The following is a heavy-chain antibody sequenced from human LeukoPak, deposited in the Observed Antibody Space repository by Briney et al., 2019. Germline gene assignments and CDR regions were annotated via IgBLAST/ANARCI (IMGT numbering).Heavy chain of an antibody. CDR1: GFTFSTYA. V-gene: IGHV3-23*01. D-gene: IGHD3-22*01. CDR3: AKDPTTYYDTSGYGRYNWFDP. Sequence: GGSLRLSCAASGFTFSTYAMRWVRQAPGKGLEWVSGISGSGGSTYYADSVKGRFTISRDNSKNTLYLQMNSLRAEDTAVYYCAKDPTTYYDTSGYGRYNWFDPWGQGTLVTVSS. CDR2: ISGSGGST. J-gene: IGHJ5*02.